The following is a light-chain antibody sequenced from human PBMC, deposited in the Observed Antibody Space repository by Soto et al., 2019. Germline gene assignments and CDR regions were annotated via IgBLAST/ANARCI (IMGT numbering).Light chain of an antibody. Sequence: DIQMTQSPSAMSASVGDRVTITCRASQGINNYLAWFQQKPGKVPKRLIYGAFSLQSGVPSRFSGSGSGTDFTLTISSLQPEDFATYYCQQSSTTPWTFGQGTKVDIK. CDR1: QGINNY. V-gene: IGKV1-17*03. CDR3: QQSSTTPWT. J-gene: IGKJ1*01. CDR2: GAF.